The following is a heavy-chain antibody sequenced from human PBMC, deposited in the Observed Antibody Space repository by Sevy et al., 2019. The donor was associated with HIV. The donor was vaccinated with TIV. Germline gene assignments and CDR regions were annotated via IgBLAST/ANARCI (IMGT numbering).Heavy chain of an antibody. J-gene: IGHJ5*02. Sequence: GESLKISCKGSGYSFTSYWIGWVRQMPGKGLEWMGIIYPGDSDTRYSPSFQGQVTISADKSISTAYLQLSGLKASDTAMYYCAGQSVYDFWSGYRRYNWFDPWGQGTLVTVSS. CDR3: AGQSVYDFWSGYRRYNWFDP. CDR1: GYSFTSYW. CDR2: IYPGDSDT. V-gene: IGHV5-51*01. D-gene: IGHD3-3*01.